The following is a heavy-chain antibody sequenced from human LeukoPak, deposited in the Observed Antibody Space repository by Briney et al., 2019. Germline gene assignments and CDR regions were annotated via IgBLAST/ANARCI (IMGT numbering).Heavy chain of an antibody. CDR2: IFYSGAT. J-gene: IGHJ4*02. Sequence: SETLSLSCSVSGGYIATSSYYWGWIRRPPGKGLEFIGNIFYSGATYYNPSLKSRVTMSVDTSKNQFFLKLSSVTAADTAVYYCATCHYGSSGEHYFDSWGQGTLVTVSS. CDR3: ATCHYGSSGEHYFDS. CDR1: GGYIATSSYY. D-gene: IGHD3-22*01. V-gene: IGHV4-39*01.